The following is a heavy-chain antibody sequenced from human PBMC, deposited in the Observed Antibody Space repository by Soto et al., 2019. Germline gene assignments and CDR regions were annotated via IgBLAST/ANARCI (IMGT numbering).Heavy chain of an antibody. Sequence: QVQLVQSGAEVKKPGSSVKVSCKASGGTFSSYAISWVRQAPGQGLEWMGGIIPIFGTANYAQKFQGRVTITADDSTSTAYMELGSLRSEDTAVYYCARVVYYDSSGYYYGDAFDIWGQGTMVTVSS. D-gene: IGHD3-22*01. CDR1: GGTFSSYA. J-gene: IGHJ3*02. CDR3: ARVVYYDSSGYYYGDAFDI. V-gene: IGHV1-69*12. CDR2: IIPIFGTA.